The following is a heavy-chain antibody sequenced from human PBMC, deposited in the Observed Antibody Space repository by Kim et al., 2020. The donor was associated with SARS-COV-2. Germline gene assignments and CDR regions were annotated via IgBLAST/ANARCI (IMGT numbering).Heavy chain of an antibody. CDR1: GFTVSSNY. CDR2: IYSGGST. V-gene: IGHV3-53*01. J-gene: IGHJ4*02. D-gene: IGHD4-17*01. CDR3: ARDRGYGDYEFDY. Sequence: GGSLRLSCAASGFTVSSNYMSWVRQAPGKGLEWVSVIYSGGSTYYADSVKGRFTISRDNSKNTLYLQMNSLRAEDTAVYYCARDRGYGDYEFDYWGQGTLVTVSS.